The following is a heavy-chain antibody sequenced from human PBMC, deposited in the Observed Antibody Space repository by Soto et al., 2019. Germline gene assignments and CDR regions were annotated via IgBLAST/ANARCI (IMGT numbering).Heavy chain of an antibody. Sequence: SETLSLTCTVSGGSISSSSYYWGWIRQPPGKGLEWIGSIYYSGSTYYNPSLKSRVTISVDTSKNQFSLKLSSVTAADTAVYYCARIEVQLERRRPGGGGYYYGMDVWGQGTTVTVSS. CDR1: GGSISSSSYY. CDR2: IYYSGST. D-gene: IGHD1-1*01. J-gene: IGHJ6*02. V-gene: IGHV4-39*01. CDR3: ARIEVQLERRRPGGGGYYYGMDV.